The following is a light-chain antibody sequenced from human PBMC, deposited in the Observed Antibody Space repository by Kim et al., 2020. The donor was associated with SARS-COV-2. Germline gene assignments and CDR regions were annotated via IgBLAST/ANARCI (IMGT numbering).Light chain of an antibody. Sequence: SSELTQDPAVSVALGQTVRITCQGDSLRSYYATWYQQKPGQAPILVIYGKNNRPSGILERLSASSSANTTSLTITSTPAGDEDDSYCYARDSNDDMVFCG. CDR2: GKN. CDR3: YARDSNDDMV. V-gene: IGLV3-19*01. J-gene: IGLJ3*02. CDR1: SLRSYY.